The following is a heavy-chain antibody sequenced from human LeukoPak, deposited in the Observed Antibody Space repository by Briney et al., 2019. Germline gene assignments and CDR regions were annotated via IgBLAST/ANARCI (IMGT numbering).Heavy chain of an antibody. CDR1: EFTFSDYY. CDR2: ISSTSSTK. Sequence: GGSLRLSCAASEFTFSDYYMSWIRQAPGKGLAWVSYISSTSSTKYYADSVKGRFTISRDNAKNSLFLQMNSLRAEDTAVYYCVRASYYYDTSGSPRGWFDPWGQGTLVTVSS. D-gene: IGHD3-22*01. V-gene: IGHV3-11*01. J-gene: IGHJ5*02. CDR3: VRASYYYDTSGSPRGWFDP.